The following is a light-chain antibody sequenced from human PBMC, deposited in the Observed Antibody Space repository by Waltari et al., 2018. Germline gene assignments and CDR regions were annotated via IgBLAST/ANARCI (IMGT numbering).Light chain of an antibody. Sequence: EIVMTQSPAPLSVSPGERATPSCRASQMVSNNLAWYQQNPGQAPRLLIYGAYTRATGISARFSGSGSGTDFTLTINSLQSEDFAVYYCQQYKNWPRTFGPGTKVEIK. CDR1: QMVSNN. J-gene: IGKJ3*01. CDR3: QQYKNWPRT. V-gene: IGKV3-15*01. CDR2: GAY.